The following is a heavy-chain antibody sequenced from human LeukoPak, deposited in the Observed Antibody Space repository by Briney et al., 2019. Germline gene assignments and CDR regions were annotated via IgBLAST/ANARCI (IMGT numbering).Heavy chain of an antibody. D-gene: IGHD2-15*01. CDR2: LNEDGGYT. CDR3: VRDFSCSGGSCHLFDS. CDR1: GFTFSIYA. J-gene: IGHJ4*02. V-gene: IGHV3-23*01. Sequence: GGSLRLSCAASGFTFSIYAMSWVRHAPGKGLAGVSGLNEDGGYTYYADAVKGRYTISRDNSENTLYRQMSSLRAEDTAIYYCVRDFSCSGGSCHLFDSWGQGTLVSVSS.